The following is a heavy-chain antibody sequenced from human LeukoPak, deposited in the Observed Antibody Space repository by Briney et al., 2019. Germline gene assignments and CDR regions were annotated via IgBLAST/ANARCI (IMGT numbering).Heavy chain of an antibody. D-gene: IGHD1-26*01. Sequence: GESLRISCKGSGYGFTSYWISWVRQMPGKGLEWMGRIDPSDSYTNYSPSFQGHVTISADKSISTAYLQWSSLKASDTAMYYCAREVGATTHFDYWGQGTLVTVSS. CDR2: IDPSDSYT. CDR1: GYGFTSYW. J-gene: IGHJ4*02. V-gene: IGHV5-10-1*01. CDR3: AREVGATTHFDY.